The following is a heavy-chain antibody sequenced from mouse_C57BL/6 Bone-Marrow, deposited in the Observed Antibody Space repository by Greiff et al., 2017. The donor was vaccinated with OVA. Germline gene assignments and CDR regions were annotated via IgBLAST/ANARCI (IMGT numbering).Heavy chain of an antibody. CDR2: INPDSSTI. Sequence: EVKLQESGGGLVQPGGSLKLSCAASGIDFSRYWMSWVRRAPGKGLEWIGEINPDSSTINYAPSLKDKFIISRDNAKNTLDLQMSKVRSEDTALYYCARYYGNSIYYYAMDYWGQGTSVTVSS. CDR1: GIDFSRYW. CDR3: ARYYGNSIYYYAMDY. D-gene: IGHD2-1*01. J-gene: IGHJ4*01. V-gene: IGHV4-1*01.